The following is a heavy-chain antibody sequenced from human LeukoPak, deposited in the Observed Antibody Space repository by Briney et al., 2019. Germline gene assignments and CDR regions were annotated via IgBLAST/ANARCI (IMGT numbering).Heavy chain of an antibody. V-gene: IGHV1-46*01. CDR3: ARGSTYSNPPDY. D-gene: IGHD4-11*01. J-gene: IGHJ4*02. CDR1: GYTFTTYY. CDR2: INPIDGTT. Sequence: ASVKVSRKASGYTFTTYYMHWVRQAPGQGLEWMGVINPIDGTTTFAQNFQGRITMTRDRYTSTGYLELTSLRSEDTAIYYCARGSTYSNPPDYWGQGTLVTVSS.